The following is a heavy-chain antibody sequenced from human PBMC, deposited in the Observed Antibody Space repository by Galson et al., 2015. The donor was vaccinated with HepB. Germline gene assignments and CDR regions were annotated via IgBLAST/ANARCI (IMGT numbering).Heavy chain of an antibody. V-gene: IGHV6-1*01. D-gene: IGHD3-10*01. CDR3: ARCLRGGELTRRYYYYGMDV. Sequence: CAISGDSVSSNSAAWNWIRQSPSRGLEWLGRTYYRSKWYNDYAISVRSRITIKPDTSKNQFSLQLTSVTDEDTAVYYCARCLRGGELTRRYYYYGMDVWGQGTTVTVSS. CDR1: GDSVSSNSAA. CDR2: TYYRSKWYN. J-gene: IGHJ6*02.